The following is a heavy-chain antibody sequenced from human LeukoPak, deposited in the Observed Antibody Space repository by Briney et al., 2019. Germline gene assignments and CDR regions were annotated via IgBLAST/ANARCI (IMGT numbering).Heavy chain of an antibody. CDR1: GGSVSSGSYY. CDR3: ARVIAAAPGYWYFDL. CDR2: IYYSGST. J-gene: IGHJ2*01. V-gene: IGHV4-61*01. Sequence: SETLSLTCTVSGGSVSSGSYYWSWIRQPPGKGLEWIVYIYYSGSTNHNPSLKSRVTISVDTSKNQFSLKLSSVTAADTAVYYCARVIAAAPGYWYFDLWGRGTLVTVSS. D-gene: IGHD6-13*01.